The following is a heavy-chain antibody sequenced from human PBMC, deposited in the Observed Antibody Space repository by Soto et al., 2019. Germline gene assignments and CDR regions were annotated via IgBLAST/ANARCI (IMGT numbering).Heavy chain of an antibody. CDR3: ARRASR. D-gene: IGHD1-26*01. CDR1: GFTFRSSE. Sequence: EVQLVESGGGLVQPGGSLRLSCEVSGFTFRSSEMYWVRQAPGKCLEWISYIHPSGQPIFYADSVKGRFTISRDNANNSLFVQMNSLKAEDTAVYYCARRASRWGQGTMVTVSS. V-gene: IGHV3-48*03. J-gene: IGHJ3*01. CDR2: IHPSGQPI.